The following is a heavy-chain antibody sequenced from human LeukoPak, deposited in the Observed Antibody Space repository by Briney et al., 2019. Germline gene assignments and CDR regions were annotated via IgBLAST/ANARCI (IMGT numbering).Heavy chain of an antibody. D-gene: IGHD6-13*01. J-gene: IGHJ3*01. CDR1: GHILSELS. V-gene: IGHV1-24*01. Sequence: ASVKVSCKVSGHILSELSVHWVRQAPGNGLEWMGGFDPEGFKPIYAQNFQGRLTVTDDISTETAYMDLSSLRPEDTAMYYCATAITIGAGRRDPFDVWGQGTPVTVSS. CDR3: ATAITIGAGRRDPFDV. CDR2: FDPEGFKP.